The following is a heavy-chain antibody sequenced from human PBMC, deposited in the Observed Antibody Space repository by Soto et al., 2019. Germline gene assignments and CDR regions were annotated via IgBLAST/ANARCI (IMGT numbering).Heavy chain of an antibody. CDR3: ARDRSTDFGLDV. Sequence: EVLLLESGGDSVQPGGSLRLSCVASGFTFSDYVMSWVRQVPGKGLEWVSSISDGGERTDYRDSVRGRFTISRDNARFTLHLQRNSLRVDDTATYFCARDRSTDFGLDVWGQGTTVTVSS. V-gene: IGHV3-23*01. CDR1: GFTFSDYV. D-gene: IGHD3-3*01. J-gene: IGHJ6*02. CDR2: ISDGGERT.